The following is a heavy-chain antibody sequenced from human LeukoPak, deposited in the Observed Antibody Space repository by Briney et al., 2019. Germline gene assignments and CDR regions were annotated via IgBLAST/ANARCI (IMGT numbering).Heavy chain of an antibody. Sequence: SVKVSCKASGGTFSNYAISWVRQAPGQGLEWMGGIIPIFGTANYAQKFQGRVTITADESTSTAYMELSSLRSEDTAVYYCARRATDIVVVPAAIQSPAYYYYYMDVWGKGTTVTVSS. V-gene: IGHV1-69*01. CDR2: IIPIFGTA. CDR3: ARRATDIVVVPAAIQSPAYYYYYMDV. J-gene: IGHJ6*03. CDR1: GGTFSNYA. D-gene: IGHD2-2*01.